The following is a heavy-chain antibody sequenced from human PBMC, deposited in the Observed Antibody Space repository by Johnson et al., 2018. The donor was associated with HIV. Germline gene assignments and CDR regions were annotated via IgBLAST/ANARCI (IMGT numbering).Heavy chain of an antibody. CDR1: GFTFSSYY. D-gene: IGHD3-22*01. CDR3: AKEYYYDSSGFPDAFDI. V-gene: IGHV3-13*01. CDR2: IGTAGDT. J-gene: IGHJ3*02. Sequence: VQLVESGGNLVQPGGSLRLSCAASGFTFSSYYMHWVRQATGKGLEWVSAIGTAGDTYYPGSVKGRFTISRENAKNSLYLQMNSLRAGDTAVYYCAKEYYYDSSGFPDAFDIWGQGTMVTVSS.